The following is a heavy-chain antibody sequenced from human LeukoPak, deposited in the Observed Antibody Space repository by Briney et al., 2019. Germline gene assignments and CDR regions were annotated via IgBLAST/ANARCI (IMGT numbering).Heavy chain of an antibody. CDR2: ITSSSDSI. CDR3: ARDPGYSRLSSYGYFDH. J-gene: IGHJ4*02. V-gene: IGHV3-48*02. CDR1: GFSFSAYS. D-gene: IGHD1-26*01. Sequence: GGSLVLSCATSGFSFSAYSMIWVRPPPGKVLEFLSYITSSSDSIDYADSVRGRFTVSRDNGKNSLYLQMNSLRDEDTAVYYCARDPGYSRLSSYGYFDHWGQGTLATVSS.